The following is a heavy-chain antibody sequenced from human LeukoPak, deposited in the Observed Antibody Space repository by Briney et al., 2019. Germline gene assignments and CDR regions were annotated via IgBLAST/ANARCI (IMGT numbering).Heavy chain of an antibody. D-gene: IGHD6-19*01. CDR1: GFNFGSDA. CDR3: ARDPSGSGWSLNN. Sequence: GGSLRLSCTASGFNFGSDAMHWVRQAPGKGLEWVAFVWYDGSNDHYADSVKGRFTISRDNSKNTVCLQMNSLRVEDTAVYYCARDPSGSGWSLNNWGQGTLVTVSS. CDR2: VWYDGSND. J-gene: IGHJ4*02. V-gene: IGHV3-33*01.